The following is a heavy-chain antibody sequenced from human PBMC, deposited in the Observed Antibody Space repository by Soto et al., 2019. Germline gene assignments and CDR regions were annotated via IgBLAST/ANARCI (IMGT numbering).Heavy chain of an antibody. CDR3: ASWLGHINRADFWSGSLDR. Sequence: QVHLVQSGAEVKKPGASVRLSSKASGCTFTTYCIHWVRQAPGQGLEWMGISKPSDGSTSYAQRFRGRVTMTSDTSTSTAFMQLSRLRSEDTAVYYCASWLGHINRADFWSGSLDRSGQGTQVTVSS. V-gene: IGHV1-46*03. D-gene: IGHD3-3*01. J-gene: IGHJ5*02. CDR1: GCTFTTYC. CDR2: SKPSDGST.